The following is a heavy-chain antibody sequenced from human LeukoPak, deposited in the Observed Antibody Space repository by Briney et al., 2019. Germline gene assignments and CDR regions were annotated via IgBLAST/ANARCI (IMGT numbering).Heavy chain of an antibody. J-gene: IGHJ4*02. D-gene: IGHD5-24*01. Sequence: GASVKVSCKASGYIFTGYYIYWVRQAPGQGLEWMGLINPNSGGINYAQKFQGRVTVTRDTSISTVYMELSRLRSDDTAVYFCARHLLRGDGYNPFGYWGQGTLVTVSS. CDR1: GYIFTGYY. CDR3: ARHLLRGDGYNPFGY. V-gene: IGHV1-2*02. CDR2: INPNSGGI.